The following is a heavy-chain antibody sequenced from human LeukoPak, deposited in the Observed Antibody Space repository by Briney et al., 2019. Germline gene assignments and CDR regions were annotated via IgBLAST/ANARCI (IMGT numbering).Heavy chain of an antibody. CDR3: AKVGCSTTSCYRGNDY. D-gene: IGHD2-2*01. J-gene: IGHJ4*02. CDR2: ISGSGGST. CDR1: GFTFSSYA. V-gene: IGHV3-23*01. Sequence: PGGSLRLSCAASGFTFSSYAMSWVRQAPGKGLEWVSAISGSGGSTYYADSVKGRFTISRDNSKNTLYLQMDSLRADDTAVYYCAKVGCSTTSCYRGNDYWGQGTLVTVSS.